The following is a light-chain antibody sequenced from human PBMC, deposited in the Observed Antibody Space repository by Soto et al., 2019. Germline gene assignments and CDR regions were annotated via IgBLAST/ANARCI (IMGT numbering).Light chain of an antibody. V-gene: IGKV2-28*01. CDR2: VAS. CDR3: QQLNSYPFT. CDR1: ENLLHSNGYIY. J-gene: IGKJ5*01. Sequence: DIVMTQSPLSLPVTPVEPASISCRSSENLLHSNGYIYLDWYLQKPGKAPKLLIYVASTLQSGVPSRFSGSGSGTEFTLTISSLQPEDFATYFCQQLNSYPFTFGQGTRLEI.